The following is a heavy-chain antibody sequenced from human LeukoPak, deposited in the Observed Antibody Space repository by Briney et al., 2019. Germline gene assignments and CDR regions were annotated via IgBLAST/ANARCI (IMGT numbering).Heavy chain of an antibody. CDR2: IIPIFGTA. J-gene: IGHJ6*03. D-gene: IGHD3-3*01. CDR1: GGTFSSYA. Sequence: SVEVSCKASGGTFSSYAISWVRQAPGQGLEWMGGIIPIFGTANYAQKFQGRVTITADESTSTAYMEPSSLRSEDTAVYYCARALYDFWSGYFPRYYYYYYMDVWGKGTTVTVSS. CDR3: ARALYDFWSGYFPRYYYYYYMDV. V-gene: IGHV1-69*01.